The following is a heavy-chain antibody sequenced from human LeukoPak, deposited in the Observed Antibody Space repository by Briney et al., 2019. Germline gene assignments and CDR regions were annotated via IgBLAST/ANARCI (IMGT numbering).Heavy chain of an antibody. CDR1: GFTFSSYE. J-gene: IGHJ4*02. CDR3: AREGGEWELLRTFDY. Sequence: PGGSLRLSCAASGFTFSSYEMNWVRQAPGKGLEWVSYISSSGCTIYYADSVKGRFTISRDNAKNSLYLQMNSLRAEDTAVYYCAREGGEWELLRTFDYWGQGTLVTVSS. D-gene: IGHD1-26*01. CDR2: ISSSGCTI. V-gene: IGHV3-48*03.